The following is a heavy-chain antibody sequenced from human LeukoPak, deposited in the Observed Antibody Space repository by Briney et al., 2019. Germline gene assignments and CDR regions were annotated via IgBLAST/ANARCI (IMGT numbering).Heavy chain of an antibody. Sequence: GGSLRLSCAASGFTFSSDAMTWVRQAPGKGLEWIAYIGSVSSPIFYANSVKGRFTISRDNAKNSLYLQINSLRAEDTAVYCAREGRLRPSHIDYWGQGTLVTVSS. D-gene: IGHD2-15*01. CDR2: IGSVSSPI. J-gene: IGHJ4*02. V-gene: IGHV3-48*04. CDR1: GFTFSSDA. CDR3: AREGRLRPSHIDY.